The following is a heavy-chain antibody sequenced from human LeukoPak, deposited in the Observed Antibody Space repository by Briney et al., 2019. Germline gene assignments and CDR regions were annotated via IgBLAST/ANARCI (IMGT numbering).Heavy chain of an antibody. D-gene: IGHD6-13*01. J-gene: IGHJ6*03. CDR2: IYYSGST. V-gene: IGHV4-59*01. CDR3: ARTSEAHSWRTRYYDYYMDV. CDR1: GGSISSYY. Sequence: SETLSLTCTVSGGSISSYYWSWIRQPPGKGLEWIGYIYYSGSTNYNPSLKSRVTISVDTSKNQFSLKLSSVTAADTAVYYCARTSEAHSWRTRYYDYYMDVWGKGTTVTVSS.